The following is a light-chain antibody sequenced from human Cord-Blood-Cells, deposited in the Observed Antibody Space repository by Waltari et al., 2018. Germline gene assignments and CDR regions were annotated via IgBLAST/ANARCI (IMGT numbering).Light chain of an antibody. CDR1: QGISSY. V-gene: IGKV1D-43*01. CDR2: YAS. Sequence: AIRMTQSPFSLSASVGDRVTITCWASQGISSYLAWYQQKPAKAPKLFSYYASRWQSGFPSRFSGSGSGTEYTLTISSLQPEDFATYYGQQYYSTPFGGGTKVEIK. CDR3: QQYYSTP. J-gene: IGKJ4*01.